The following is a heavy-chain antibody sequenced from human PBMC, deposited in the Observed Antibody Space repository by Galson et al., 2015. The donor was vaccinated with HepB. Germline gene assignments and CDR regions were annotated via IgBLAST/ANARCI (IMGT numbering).Heavy chain of an antibody. D-gene: IGHD3-10*01. V-gene: IGHV3-21*01. CDR3: ARERSGFRYYDGVDV. J-gene: IGHJ6*02. CDR2: ISSNWSDM. Sequence: SLRLSCAASEFTFSNYTMNWVRQAPGKGLEWVSSISSNWSDMHYADSVKGRFTISRDNAKNSLYLHMNNLRAEDTAVYYCARERSGFRYYDGVDVWGQGTTVTVSS. CDR1: EFTFSNYT.